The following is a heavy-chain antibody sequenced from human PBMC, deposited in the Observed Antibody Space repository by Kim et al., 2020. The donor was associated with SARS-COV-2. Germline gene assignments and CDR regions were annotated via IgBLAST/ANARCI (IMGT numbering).Heavy chain of an antibody. D-gene: IGHD3-9*01. J-gene: IGHJ4*02. CDR3: ARGQPYYDILTGYWGTFDY. CDR1: GGSFSGYY. CDR2: INHSGST. V-gene: IGHV4-34*01. Sequence: SETLSLTCAVYGGSFSGYYWSWIRQPPGKGLEWIGEINHSGSTNYNPSLKSRVTISVDTSKNQFSLKPSSVTAADTAVYYCARGQPYYDILTGYWGTFDYWGQGTLVTVSS.